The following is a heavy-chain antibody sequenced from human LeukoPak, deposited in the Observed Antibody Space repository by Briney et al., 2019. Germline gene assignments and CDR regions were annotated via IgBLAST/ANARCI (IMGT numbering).Heavy chain of an antibody. J-gene: IGHJ4*02. V-gene: IGHV3-33*08. CDR3: ARDRVLHYFDY. Sequence: PGGSLRLSCAASGFTFSIYAMHWVRQAPGKGLEWVAVIWYDGSDKYYADSVKGRFTISRDNSKNTLYLQMTSLRADDTAVYYCARDRVLHYFDYWGQGALVTVSS. D-gene: IGHD3-16*01. CDR2: IWYDGSDK. CDR1: GFTFSIYA.